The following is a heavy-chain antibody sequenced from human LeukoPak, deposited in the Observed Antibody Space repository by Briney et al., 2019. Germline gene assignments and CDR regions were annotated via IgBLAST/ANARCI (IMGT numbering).Heavy chain of an antibody. V-gene: IGHV3-7*01. Sequence: GGSLRLSCAASGFTFSSYWMSWVRQAPGKGLEWVANINQDGREKYYADSVKGRFTISRDNAKNSLYLQMNSLRAEDTAVYYCARDMTTVTTFYYYYYMDVWGTGTTVTVSS. J-gene: IGHJ6*03. D-gene: IGHD4-17*01. CDR3: ARDMTTVTTFYYYYYMDV. CDR2: INQDGREK. CDR1: GFTFSSYW.